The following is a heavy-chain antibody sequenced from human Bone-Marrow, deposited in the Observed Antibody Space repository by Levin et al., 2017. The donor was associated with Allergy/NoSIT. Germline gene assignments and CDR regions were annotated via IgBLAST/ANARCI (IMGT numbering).Heavy chain of an antibody. CDR3: ARLRGKIPYYFYYYMDV. CDR1: GFTFSGFW. J-gene: IGHJ6*03. V-gene: IGHV3-7*03. Sequence: HSGGSLRLSCAASGFTFSGFWMTWVRQAPGKGLEWVANINQDGSEKYYVDSVKGRFTISRDNAKNSLYLQMKSLRAEDTAVFYCARLRGKIPYYFYYYMDVWGKGTTVTVSS. CDR2: INQDGSEK. D-gene: IGHD2-2*02.